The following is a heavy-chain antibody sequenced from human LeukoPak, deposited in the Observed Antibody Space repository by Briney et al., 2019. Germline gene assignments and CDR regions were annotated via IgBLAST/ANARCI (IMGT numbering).Heavy chain of an antibody. CDR1: GYTFTSYG. V-gene: IGHV1-18*01. CDR3: ARVPTLSYYYDSSGYCDY. CDR2: ISAYNGNT. D-gene: IGHD3-22*01. Sequence: GASVKVSCKASGYTFTSYGISWVRPAPGQGLEWMGWISAYNGNTNYAQKLQGRVTMTTDTSTSTAYMELRSLRSDDTAVYYCARVPTLSYYYDSSGYCDYWGQGTLVTVSS. J-gene: IGHJ4*02.